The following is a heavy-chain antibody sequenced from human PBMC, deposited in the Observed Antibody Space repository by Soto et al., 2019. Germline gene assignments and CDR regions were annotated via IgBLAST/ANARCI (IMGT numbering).Heavy chain of an antibody. D-gene: IGHD2-2*01. V-gene: IGHV3-48*01. J-gene: IGHJ6*02. Sequence: PGGSLRLSCAASGFTFSSFIMNWVRQAPGKGLEWVSYISSSSSTIYYADSVKGRFTISRDNAKNSLYLQMNSLRVEDTAVYYCARPVPAARSGMEVWGQGTTVTVSS. CDR2: ISSSSSTI. CDR1: GFTFSSFI. CDR3: ARPVPAARSGMEV.